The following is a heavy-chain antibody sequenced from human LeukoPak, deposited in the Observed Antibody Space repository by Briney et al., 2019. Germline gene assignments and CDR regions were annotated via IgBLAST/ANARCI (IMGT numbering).Heavy chain of an antibody. D-gene: IGHD3-10*01. Sequence: ASVKVSCKASGYTFTSYGISWVRQAPGQGLEWMGWISAYNGNTNYAQKLQGRVTMTTDTSTSTAYMELRSLRSDDTAVYYCAREYDPWFGTSNDHMDVWGKGTTVTVSS. CDR1: GYTFTSYG. CDR3: AREYDPWFGTSNDHMDV. J-gene: IGHJ6*03. V-gene: IGHV1-18*01. CDR2: ISAYNGNT.